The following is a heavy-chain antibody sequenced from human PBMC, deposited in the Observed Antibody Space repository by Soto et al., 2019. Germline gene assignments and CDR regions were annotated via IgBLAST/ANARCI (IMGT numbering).Heavy chain of an antibody. J-gene: IGHJ4*02. V-gene: IGHV3-30*18. CDR1: GFTLSCCG. Sequence: QVQLVESGGGVVQPGRSLRFSCAVSGFTLSCCGMHWVRQAPGKGLEWVAVITYDGSEKHYADSGKGRFTISRDTSKNTVDLQMNSLRAEDTAVYYCAKESSSGYYRTADFWGQGILVTVSS. D-gene: IGHD3-22*01. CDR2: ITYDGSEK. CDR3: AKESSSGYYRTADF.